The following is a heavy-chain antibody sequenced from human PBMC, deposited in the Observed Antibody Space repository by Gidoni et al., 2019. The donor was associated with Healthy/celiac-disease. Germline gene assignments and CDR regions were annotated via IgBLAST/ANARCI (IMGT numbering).Heavy chain of an antibody. CDR2: IRSKAYGGTT. D-gene: IGHD6-13*01. V-gene: IGHV3-49*05. CDR1: GFTFGDYA. Sequence: EVQLVESGGGLVKPGRSLRLSCTASGFTFGDYAMGWFRQAPGKGLGWVGVIRSKAYGGTTEYAASVKGRFTISRDDSKSIAYLQMNSLKTEDTAVYYCTREGPHSSSYAFDIWGQGTMVTVSS. J-gene: IGHJ3*02. CDR3: TREGPHSSSYAFDI.